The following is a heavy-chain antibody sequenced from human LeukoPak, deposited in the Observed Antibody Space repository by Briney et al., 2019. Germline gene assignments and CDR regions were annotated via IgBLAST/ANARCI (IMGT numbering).Heavy chain of an antibody. CDR1: GHTFTSYG. V-gene: IGHV1-18*01. J-gene: IGHJ4*02. D-gene: IGHD5-18*01. CDR2: ISAYNGNT. Sequence: ASVKVSCKASGHTFTSYGISWVRQAPGQGLEWMGWISAYNGNTNYAQKLQGRVTMTTDTSTSTAYMELRSLRSDDTAVYYCARDRRVNTAMAPAGMDYWGQGTLVTVSS. CDR3: ARDRRVNTAMAPAGMDY.